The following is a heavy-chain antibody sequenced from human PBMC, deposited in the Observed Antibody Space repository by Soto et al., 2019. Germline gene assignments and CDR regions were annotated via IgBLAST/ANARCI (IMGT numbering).Heavy chain of an antibody. CDR1: GLTVSSNY. V-gene: IGHV3-53*02. CDR3: ARVRSSGNQNLDY. Sequence: EVQLVETGGGLIQPGGSLRLSWAASGLTVSSNYMTWVRQAPGKGLEWVSFIYTGGNTYYADSVKGRFIISRDRSNNTLYLQMNSLRAEDTAVYYCARVRSSGNQNLDYWGLGTLVTVSS. D-gene: IGHD1-26*01. J-gene: IGHJ4*02. CDR2: IYTGGNT.